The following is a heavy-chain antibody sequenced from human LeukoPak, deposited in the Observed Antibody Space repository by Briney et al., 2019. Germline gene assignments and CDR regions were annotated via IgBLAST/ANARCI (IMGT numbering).Heavy chain of an antibody. J-gene: IGHJ6*03. Sequence: ASVKVSCKASGYTFTSYGISWVRKAPGQGLEWMRWISAYNGDTNYAQKLQGRVTMTTDTSTSTADMELGSLRSDDTAVYYCARYYPAAAGTYYYYYMDVWGKGTTVTVSS. CDR3: ARYYPAAAGTYYYYYMDV. D-gene: IGHD6-13*01. CDR2: ISAYNGDT. CDR1: GYTFTSYG. V-gene: IGHV1-18*01.